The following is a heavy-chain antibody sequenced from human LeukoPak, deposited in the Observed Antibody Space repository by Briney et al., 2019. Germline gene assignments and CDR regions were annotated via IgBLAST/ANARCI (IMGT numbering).Heavy chain of an antibody. D-gene: IGHD3-9*01. Sequence: GSSVKVSCKASGGTFSSYAISWVRQAPGQGLEWMGGIIPIFGTANYAQKLQGRVTMTTDTSTSTAYMELRSLRSDDTAVYYCARVGTQGYYDILTGYSDYWGQGTLVTVSS. CDR3: ARVGTQGYYDILTGYSDY. CDR1: GGTFSSYA. CDR2: IIPIFGTA. V-gene: IGHV1-69*05. J-gene: IGHJ4*02.